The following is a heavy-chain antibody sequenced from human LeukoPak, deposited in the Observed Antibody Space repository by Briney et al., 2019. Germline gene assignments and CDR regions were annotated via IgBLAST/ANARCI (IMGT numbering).Heavy chain of an antibody. CDR2: INHSGST. Sequence: SETLSLTCAVYGGSFSGYYWSWIRQPPGKGLEWIGEINHSGSTNYNPSLKSRVTISVDTSKNQFSLKLSSVTAADTAGYYCARALPRAGQSYYYYGMDVWGQGTTVTVSS. J-gene: IGHJ6*02. CDR1: GGSFSGYY. CDR3: ARALPRAGQSYYYYGMDV. D-gene: IGHD6-19*01. V-gene: IGHV4-34*01.